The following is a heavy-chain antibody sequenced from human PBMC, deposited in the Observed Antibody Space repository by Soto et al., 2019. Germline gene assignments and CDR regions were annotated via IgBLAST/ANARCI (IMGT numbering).Heavy chain of an antibody. V-gene: IGHV1-8*01. D-gene: IGHD1-20*01. Sequence: QVQLVQSGAEVKKPGASVKVSCKASGYSFSDYDINWVRQATGQGPEWMGWMNPNSGNTGYAQKFQGRVTMTMNTSINTAYMDLSSLGSEDTAVYYCARDNRYNWNDEGWFDPWGQGTLVTVSS. CDR2: MNPNSGNT. CDR1: GYSFSDYD. CDR3: ARDNRYNWNDEGWFDP. J-gene: IGHJ5*02.